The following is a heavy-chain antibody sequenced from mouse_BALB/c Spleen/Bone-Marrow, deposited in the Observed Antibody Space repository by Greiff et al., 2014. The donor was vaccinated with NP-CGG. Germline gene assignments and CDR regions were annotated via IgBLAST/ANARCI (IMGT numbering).Heavy chain of an antibody. D-gene: IGHD2-4*01. Sequence: LQESGPELVKPGASVKISCKASGYTFTDYYINWVKQKPGRGLEWIGWIYPGSGNTKYNEKFKGKATLTVDTSSSTAYMQLSSLTSEDTAVYFCAREPYYEYYFDYWGQGTTLTVSS. V-gene: IGHV1-84*02. CDR2: IYPGSGNT. CDR1: GYTFTDYY. J-gene: IGHJ2*01. CDR3: AREPYYEYYFDY.